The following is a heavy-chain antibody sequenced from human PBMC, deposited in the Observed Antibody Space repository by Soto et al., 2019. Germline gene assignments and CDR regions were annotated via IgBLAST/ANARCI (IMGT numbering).Heavy chain of an antibody. D-gene: IGHD3-22*01. CDR2: IIPIFGTA. Sequence: GASVKVSCKVSGGTFSAYTISWVRQAPGQGLEWMGGIIPIFGTANYAQKFQGRVTITADESTSTAYMELSSLRSEDTAVYYCARVGDSSGYYYVGYFDYWGQGTLVTVSS. CDR1: GGTFSAYT. J-gene: IGHJ4*02. CDR3: ARVGDSSGYYYVGYFDY. V-gene: IGHV1-69*13.